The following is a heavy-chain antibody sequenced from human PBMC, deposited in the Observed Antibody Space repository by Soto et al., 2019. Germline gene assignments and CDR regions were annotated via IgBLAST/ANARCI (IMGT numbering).Heavy chain of an antibody. V-gene: IGHV3-64D*06. Sequence: VGSLRLSCSTSGFTFSVYKMHWVRQAPGKGLEYVSGISNQGDTTYYADSVKGRFTISRDNSKSTLYFQMSSLRPEDTAVYYCAAAKLLPFEYWGQGTQVTVSS. CDR2: ISNQGDTT. J-gene: IGHJ4*02. CDR3: AAAKLLPFEY. CDR1: GFTFSVYK. D-gene: IGHD2-15*01.